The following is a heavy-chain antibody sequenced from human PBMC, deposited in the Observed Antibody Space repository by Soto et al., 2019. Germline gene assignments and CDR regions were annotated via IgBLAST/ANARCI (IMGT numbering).Heavy chain of an antibody. CDR1: GFTFDNYA. J-gene: IGHJ5*01. CDR2: ISGSGDRT. Sequence: EVQLLESGGGLVQPGGSLRISCTASGFTFDNYAMAWVRQAPGKGLEWVAGISGSGDRTNYVDSVKGRFTIARDNSKKRLYLQMKSLRAEDTALYYCAKDYGVRGIMTNLFDSWGQGTLVAVSS. CDR3: AKDYGVRGIMTNLFDS. D-gene: IGHD3-10*01. V-gene: IGHV3-23*01.